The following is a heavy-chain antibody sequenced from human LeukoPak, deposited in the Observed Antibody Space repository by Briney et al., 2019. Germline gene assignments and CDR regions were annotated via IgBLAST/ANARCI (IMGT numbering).Heavy chain of an antibody. J-gene: IGHJ4*02. CDR1: GFTFSTYG. CDR2: ISFSGGIT. D-gene: IGHD2-2*01. CDR3: AKRGSTSGSLQGGYDY. V-gene: IGHV3-23*01. Sequence: GGSLSLSCATSGFTFSTYGMNWVRQAPGKGLEGVSGISFSGGITAHADSVKGRFTISRDNSKNILYLQMNSLRGEDTAVYYCAKRGSTSGSLQGGYDYWGQGTLVTVSS.